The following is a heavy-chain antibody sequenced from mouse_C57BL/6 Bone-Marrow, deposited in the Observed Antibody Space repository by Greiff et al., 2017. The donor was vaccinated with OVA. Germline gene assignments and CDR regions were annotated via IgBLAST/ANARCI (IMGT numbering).Heavy chain of an antibody. CDR1: GYTFTDYN. Sequence: VQLQQSGPELVKPGASVKMSCKASGYTFTDYNMHWVKQSHGKSLEWIGYINPNNGGTSYNQKFKGKATLTVNKSSSTAYMELRSLTSEDSAVYYCAKSLLGQWYFDVWGTGTTVTVSS. D-gene: IGHD3-3*01. CDR2: INPNNGGT. V-gene: IGHV1-22*01. CDR3: AKSLLGQWYFDV. J-gene: IGHJ1*03.